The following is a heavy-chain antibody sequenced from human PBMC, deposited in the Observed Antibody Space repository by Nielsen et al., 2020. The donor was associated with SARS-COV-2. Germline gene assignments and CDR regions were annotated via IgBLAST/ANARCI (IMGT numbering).Heavy chain of an antibody. CDR1: GFTFSSYW. J-gene: IGHJ5*02. CDR2: IKQDGSEK. D-gene: IGHD3-9*01. Sequence: GESLKISCAASGFTFSSYWMSWVRQAPGKGLEWVANIKQDGSEKYYVDSVKGRFTISRDNAKNSVYLQMDSLRAEDTAMYFCARVASSWSTISYFGPWGQGTLVTVSS. V-gene: IGHV3-7*01. CDR3: ARVASSWSTISYFGP.